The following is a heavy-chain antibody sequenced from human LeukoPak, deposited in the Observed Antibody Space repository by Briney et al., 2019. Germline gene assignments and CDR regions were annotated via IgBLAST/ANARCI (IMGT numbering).Heavy chain of an antibody. Sequence: SETLSLTCTVSGGSISSYYWSWIRQPAGKGLEWIGRIYTSGSTNYNPSLKSRVTMSADTSKNQFSLKLSSVTAADTAVYYCARGTGQWLTNWYFDLWGRGTLVTVSS. J-gene: IGHJ2*01. D-gene: IGHD6-19*01. V-gene: IGHV4-4*07. CDR3: ARGTGQWLTNWYFDL. CDR2: IYTSGST. CDR1: GGSISSYY.